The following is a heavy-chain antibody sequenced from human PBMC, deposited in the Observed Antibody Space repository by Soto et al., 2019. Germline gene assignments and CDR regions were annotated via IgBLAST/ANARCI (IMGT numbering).Heavy chain of an antibody. CDR3: TREPYVDADMDFDY. CDR1: GFTFSSYE. CDR2: VSSSGSIV. V-gene: IGHV3-48*03. D-gene: IGHD5-18*01. Sequence: EVQLVESGGGLVQPGGSLRLSCAASGFTFSSYEMNWVRHAPGKGRERVSYVSSSGSIVNYAASVKGRFTISRDNAKNSLYLQMNSVRAEDTALYYCTREPYVDADMDFDYWGQGTLVTVSS. J-gene: IGHJ4*02.